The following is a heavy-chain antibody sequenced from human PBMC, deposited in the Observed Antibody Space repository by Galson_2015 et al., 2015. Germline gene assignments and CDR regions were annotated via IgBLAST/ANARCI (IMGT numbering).Heavy chain of an antibody. CDR3: AHSLLRVVGWQQLAPEYFQH. CDR2: IYWDDDK. Sequence: PALVKPTQTLTLTCTFSGFSLSTSGVGVGWIRQPPGKALEWLALIYWDDDKRYSPSLKSRLTITKDTSKNQVVLTMTNMDPVDTATYYCAHSLLRVVGWQQLAPEYFQHWGQGTLVTVSS. D-gene: IGHD6-13*01. CDR1: GFSLSTSGVG. V-gene: IGHV2-5*02. J-gene: IGHJ1*01.